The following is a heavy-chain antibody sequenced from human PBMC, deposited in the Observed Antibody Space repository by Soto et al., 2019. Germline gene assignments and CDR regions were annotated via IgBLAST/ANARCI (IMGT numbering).Heavy chain of an antibody. CDR3: ASTTNGDYYGSGRAYHSFGVDV. CDR2: ISFDGRSK. J-gene: IGHJ6*02. CDR1: GFTFSTYV. D-gene: IGHD3-10*01. V-gene: IGHV3-30*03. Sequence: QVQLVESGGGVVQPGRSLRLSCAASGFTFSTYVMHWVRQAPGKGPEWVAVISFDGRSKDYADSMKGRFTISRDNSKNTRYLQMNSLRAEDTAVYYCASTTNGDYYGSGRAYHSFGVDVRGQGTTDTISS.